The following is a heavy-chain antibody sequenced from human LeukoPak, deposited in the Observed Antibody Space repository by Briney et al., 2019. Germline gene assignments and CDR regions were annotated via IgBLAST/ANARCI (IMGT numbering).Heavy chain of an antibody. CDR3: ARLLVYNSGGEAFDY. J-gene: IGHJ4*02. CDR1: GFTFSSYE. D-gene: IGHD3-10*01. Sequence: GGSLRLSCAASGFTFSSYEMNWVRQAPGKGLEWVSYISSSGSTIYYADSVKGRFTISRDNAKNSLYLQMNSLRAEDTAVYYCARLLVYNSGGEAFDYWGPGTLVTVSS. CDR2: ISSSGSTI. V-gene: IGHV3-48*03.